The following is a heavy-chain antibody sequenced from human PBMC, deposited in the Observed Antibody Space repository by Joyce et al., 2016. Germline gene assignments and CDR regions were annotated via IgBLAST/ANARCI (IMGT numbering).Heavy chain of an antibody. CDR2: IYSGGGTT. CDR3: AREERGAPPYYFDY. J-gene: IGHJ4*02. CDR1: GFAVSYNY. D-gene: IGHD1-26*01. V-gene: IGHV3-53*01. Sequence: EVQLVESGGGLIQPGGSLRLSCAASGFAVSYNYLSWVRQAPGQGLEWVSVIYSGGGTTYDADSVKGRFTISRDNSKNTLYLQMNSLRADDTAVYYCAREERGAPPYYFDYWGQGTLVTVSS.